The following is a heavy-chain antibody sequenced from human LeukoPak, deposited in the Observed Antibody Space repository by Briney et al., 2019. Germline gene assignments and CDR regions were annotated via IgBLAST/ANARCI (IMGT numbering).Heavy chain of an antibody. CDR2: ISWNSGSK. Sequence: PGGSLRLSCAASGFNFDDYAMHWVRQAPGKGLEWVSGISWNSGSKGYADSVKGRFTISRDNSKNTLYLQMNSLRAEDTAVYYCAKARAGWYFDYWGQGILVTVSS. J-gene: IGHJ4*02. CDR3: AKARAGWYFDY. V-gene: IGHV3-9*01. CDR1: GFNFDDYA. D-gene: IGHD6-19*01.